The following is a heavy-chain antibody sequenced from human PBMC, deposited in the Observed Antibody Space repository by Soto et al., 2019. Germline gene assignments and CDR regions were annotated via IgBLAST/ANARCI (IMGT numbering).Heavy chain of an antibody. CDR2: VSGGGHNT. J-gene: IGHJ5*02. Sequence: PGGSLRLSXAASGFALANYVMTWVRQAPGKGLEWVSSVSGGGHNTYYADSVKGRFTISRDNSKNTLYLQMNSPRDEDTAVYYCAKDLRGSLVFGLFDPWGQGTLVTVSS. CDR3: AKDLRGSLVFGLFDP. D-gene: IGHD3-10*01. V-gene: IGHV3-23*01. CDR1: GFALANYV.